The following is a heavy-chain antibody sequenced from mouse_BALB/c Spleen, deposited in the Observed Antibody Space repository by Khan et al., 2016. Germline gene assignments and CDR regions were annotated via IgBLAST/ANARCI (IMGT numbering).Heavy chain of an antibody. CDR1: GFTFSSYA. CDR2: ISSGGSYT. J-gene: IGHJ3*01. V-gene: IGHV5-9-4*01. CDR3: ARADSPY. D-gene: IGHD6-1*01. Sequence: EVELVESGGGLVKPGGSLKLSCAASGFTFSSYAMSWVRQSPEKRLEWVAEISSGGSYTYYPDTVTGRFTISRDNAKNTLYLEMSSLRSEDTAMYYCARADSPYWGQGTLVTVSA.